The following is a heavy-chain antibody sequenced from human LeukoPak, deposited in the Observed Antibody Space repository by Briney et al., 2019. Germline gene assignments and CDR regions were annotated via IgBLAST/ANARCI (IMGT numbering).Heavy chain of an antibody. CDR1: GFTFSDYY. D-gene: IGHD3-10*01. V-gene: IGHV3-11*01. CDR3: ARGYYGSGAYDYYMDV. Sequence: GGSLRLSCAASGFTFSDYYMSWIRQAPGKGLEWVSYISSSGRIVYYADSVKGRLTISRDNAKNSLYLQMNSLRAEDTAVYYCARGYYGSGAYDYYMDVWGKGTTVTIS. J-gene: IGHJ6*03. CDR2: ISSSGRIV.